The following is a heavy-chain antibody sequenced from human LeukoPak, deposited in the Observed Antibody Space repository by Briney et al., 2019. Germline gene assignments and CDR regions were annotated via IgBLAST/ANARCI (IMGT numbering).Heavy chain of an antibody. CDR1: GFTFSSYS. CDR2: ISSSTSYI. J-gene: IGHJ3*02. CDR3: ARDSGVAPGAFDI. Sequence: GGSLRLSCAAPGFTFSSYSMNWVRQAPGKGLEWVSSISSSTSYIYYADPVKGRFTISRDNAKNSLYLQMNSLRAEDTAVYYCARDSGVAPGAFDIWGQGTMVTVSS. D-gene: IGHD3-10*01. V-gene: IGHV3-21*01.